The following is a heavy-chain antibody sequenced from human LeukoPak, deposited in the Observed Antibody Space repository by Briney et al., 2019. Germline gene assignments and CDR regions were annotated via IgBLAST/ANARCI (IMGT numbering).Heavy chain of an antibody. CDR1: GGSISNYY. Sequence: SETLSLTCTVSGGSISNYYWGWIRQPPGKGLEWIGSIYYSGSTYYNPSLKSRVTISIDTSKNQFSLKLNSVTAADTAVYYCARRTYDLWSGDYTGAFDIWGQGTMVTVSS. CDR2: IYYSGST. V-gene: IGHV4-39*07. J-gene: IGHJ3*02. D-gene: IGHD3-3*01. CDR3: ARRTYDLWSGDYTGAFDI.